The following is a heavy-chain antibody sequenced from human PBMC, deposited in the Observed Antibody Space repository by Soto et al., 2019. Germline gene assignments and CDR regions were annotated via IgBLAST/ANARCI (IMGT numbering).Heavy chain of an antibody. CDR2: INHSGST. V-gene: IGHV4-34*01. D-gene: IGHD1-1*01. CDR1: GGSFSGYY. Sequence: QVRLQQWGTGLLKSSETLSLTCAVYGGSFSGYYWSWLRQPPEKGLEWIGEINHSGSTNYNPSLKSRVTISVDTSNNQFSLKLTSITAADTGVYYCATANWSHHYFGPWGQGTLVTVSS. J-gene: IGHJ5*02. CDR3: ATANWSHHYFGP.